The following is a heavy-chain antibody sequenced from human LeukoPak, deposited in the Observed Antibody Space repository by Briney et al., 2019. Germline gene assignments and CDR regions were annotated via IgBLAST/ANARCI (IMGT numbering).Heavy chain of an antibody. D-gene: IGHD6-6*01. J-gene: IGHJ4*02. V-gene: IGHV2-70*11. CDR2: IDWDDDK. CDR1: GFSLSTSGMC. CDR3: ARIVEYSSSFGFDY. Sequence: SGPTLVNPTPTLTLTCTFSGFSLSTSGMCVSWIRQPPGKALEWLARIDWDDDKYYSTSLKTRLTISKDTSKNQVVLTMTNMDPVDTATYYCARIVEYSSSFGFDYWGQGTLVTVSS.